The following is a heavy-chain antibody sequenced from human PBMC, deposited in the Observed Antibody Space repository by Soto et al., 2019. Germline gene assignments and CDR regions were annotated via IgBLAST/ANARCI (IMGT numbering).Heavy chain of an antibody. Sequence: ASETLSLTCTVSGASVNFGDYYWSWIRRPPGKGLEWIGYISSSGSTSYNPSLKSRVSISLDTSNNHFSLNLNSVTAADTAVYYCARDSREDSHGYSYYYMDVWGQGTTVTVSS. CDR3: ARDSREDSHGYSYYYMDV. J-gene: IGHJ6*02. D-gene: IGHD5-18*01. CDR1: GASVNFGDYY. V-gene: IGHV4-30-4*08. CDR2: ISSSGST.